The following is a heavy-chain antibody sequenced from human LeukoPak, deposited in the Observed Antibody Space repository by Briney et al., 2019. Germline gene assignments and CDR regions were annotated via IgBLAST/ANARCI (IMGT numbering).Heavy chain of an antibody. J-gene: IGHJ4*02. Sequence: SGGSLRLSCAASGFTFSSYSMNWVRQAPGKGLEWVSYISSSGSTIYYADSVKGRFTISRDNAKNSLYLQMNSLRAEDTAVYYCARGLYYYDSSGYYGYWGQGTLVTVSS. CDR1: GFTFSSYS. D-gene: IGHD3-22*01. CDR2: ISSSGSTI. V-gene: IGHV3-48*04. CDR3: ARGLYYYDSSGYYGY.